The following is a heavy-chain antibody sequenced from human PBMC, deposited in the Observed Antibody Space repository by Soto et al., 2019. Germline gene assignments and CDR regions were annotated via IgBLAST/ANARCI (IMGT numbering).Heavy chain of an antibody. D-gene: IGHD3-3*01. J-gene: IGHJ6*02. V-gene: IGHV4-59*01. Sequence: SETLSLTCTVSGGSISNDYWGWIRQPPGKGLEWIGYISYSGSTNYNPSLKSRVTIVEDTSKNQFSLKLSSVTAADTAVYFCTRAKGLHDFWGGEASYYYGMDVWGQGTTVTVSS. CDR3: TRAKGLHDFWGGEASYYYGMDV. CDR2: ISYSGST. CDR1: GGSISNDY.